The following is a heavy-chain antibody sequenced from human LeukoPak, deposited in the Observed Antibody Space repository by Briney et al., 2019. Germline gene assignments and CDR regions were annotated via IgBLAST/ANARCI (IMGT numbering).Heavy chain of an antibody. CDR3: ARHEGGPGTVKVTPIDY. CDR1: GYTFANYW. D-gene: IGHD1-1*01. Sequence: GESLKISCKSSGYTFANYWIGWVRQMPGKGLEWMGIIYPGDSDTRYSPSFQGQVTMSADKSISTAYLQWSSLRASDTAMYYCARHEGGPGTVKVTPIDYWGQGTLVTVSS. V-gene: IGHV5-51*01. J-gene: IGHJ4*02. CDR2: IYPGDSDT.